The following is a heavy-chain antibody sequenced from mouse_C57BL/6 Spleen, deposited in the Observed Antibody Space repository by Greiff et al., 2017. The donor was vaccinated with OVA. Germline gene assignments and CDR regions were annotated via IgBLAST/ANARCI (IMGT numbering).Heavy chain of an antibody. J-gene: IGHJ3*01. V-gene: IGHV1-82*01. Sequence: VQLQQSGPELVKPGASVKISCKASGYAFSSSWMNWVKQRPGKGLEWIGRIYPGDGDTNYNGKFKGKATLTADKSSSTAYMQLSSLTSEESAVYFCARWGDYDGFADWGQGTLVTVSA. CDR1: GYAFSSSW. CDR2: IYPGDGDT. CDR3: ARWGDYDGFAD. D-gene: IGHD2-4*01.